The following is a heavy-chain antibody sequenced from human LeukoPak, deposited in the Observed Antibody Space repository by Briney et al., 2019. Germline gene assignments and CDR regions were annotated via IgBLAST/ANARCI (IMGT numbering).Heavy chain of an antibody. J-gene: IGHJ4*02. Sequence: ASVKVFCKASGYTFTGYYMHWVRQAPGQGLEWMGWINPNSGGTNYAQKFQGRVTMTGDTSISTAYMELSRLRSDDTAVYYCARDYYYDSSMYYFDYWGQGTLVTVSS. CDR1: GYTFTGYY. CDR3: ARDYYYDSSMYYFDY. D-gene: IGHD3-22*01. V-gene: IGHV1-2*02. CDR2: INPNSGGT.